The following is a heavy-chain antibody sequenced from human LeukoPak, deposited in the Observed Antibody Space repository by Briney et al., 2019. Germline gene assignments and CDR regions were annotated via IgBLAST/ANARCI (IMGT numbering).Heavy chain of an antibody. CDR2: INHSGST. Sequence: PSETLSLTCAVYGGSFSGYYWSWIRQPPGKGLEWIGEINHSGSTNYNPSLKSRVTISVDTSKNQCSLKLSSVTAADTAVYYCAEGAGKLAARPAGAFDIWGQGTKVTVSS. J-gene: IGHJ3*02. D-gene: IGHD6-6*01. CDR1: GGSFSGYY. V-gene: IGHV4-34*01. CDR3: AEGAGKLAARPAGAFDI.